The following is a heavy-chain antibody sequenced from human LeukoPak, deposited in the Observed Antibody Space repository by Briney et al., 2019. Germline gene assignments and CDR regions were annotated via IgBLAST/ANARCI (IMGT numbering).Heavy chain of an antibody. D-gene: IGHD3-10*01. Sequence: SETLSLTCTVSGYSISSGYYWGWIRQPPGKGLEWIGSIYHSGSTYYNPSLKSRVTISVDTSKNQISLQLSSVTPEDTAFYYCARGGLVRGTMNSLIAFDIWGQGIMVTVSS. CDR1: GYSISSGYY. CDR3: ARGGLVRGTMNSLIAFDI. J-gene: IGHJ3*02. V-gene: IGHV4-38-2*02. CDR2: IYHSGST.